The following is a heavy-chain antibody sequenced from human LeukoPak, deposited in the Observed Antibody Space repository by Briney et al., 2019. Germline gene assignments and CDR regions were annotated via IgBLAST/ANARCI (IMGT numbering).Heavy chain of an antibody. D-gene: IGHD3-16*01. CDR2: ISDSGGTT. J-gene: IGHJ4*02. CDR1: GLTLSSYA. V-gene: IGHV3-23*01. CDR3: AKDLGVNLWSYFDS. Sequence: GGSLRLSCAASGLTLSSYAMSWVRQAPGKGLEWVSGISDSGGTTYHADSVKGRFTISRDNSKNTLYLQMNSLRAEDTALYYCAKDLGVNLWSYFDSWGQGTLVTVSS.